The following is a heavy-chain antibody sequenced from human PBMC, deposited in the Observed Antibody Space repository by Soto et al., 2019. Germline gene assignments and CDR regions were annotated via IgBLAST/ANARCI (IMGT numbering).Heavy chain of an antibody. D-gene: IGHD2-15*01. CDR1: GYTFSSYA. V-gene: IGHV1-69*13. Sequence: SVKVSCKASGYTFSSYAINWVRQAPGQGPEWMGGIIPIFSITNYTQKFQDRVTITADGSSSTAYMELRSLRSDDTAMYYCARGVWDCSGGSCSGWFDPWGQGTLVTVSS. CDR2: IIPIFSIT. CDR3: ARGVWDCSGGSCSGWFDP. J-gene: IGHJ5*02.